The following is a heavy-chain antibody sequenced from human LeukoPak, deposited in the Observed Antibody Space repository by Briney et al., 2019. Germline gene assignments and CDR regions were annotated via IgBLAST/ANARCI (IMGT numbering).Heavy chain of an antibody. CDR3: SRDKFYVWFDP. D-gene: IGHD3-16*01. CDR1: GFTFADYT. CDR2: IRGSGTS. J-gene: IGHJ5*02. V-gene: IGHV3-49*03. Sequence: GGSLRLSCTTSGFTFADYTMHGFSQAPGKGLESVGFIRGSGTSQYAASVRGRFTISRDDSESIAYLQMNSLKTEDTAVYYCSRDKFYVWFDPWGQGTLVTVSS.